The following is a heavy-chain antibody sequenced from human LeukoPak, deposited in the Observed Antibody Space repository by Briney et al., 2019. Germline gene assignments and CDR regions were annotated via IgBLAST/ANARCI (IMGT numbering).Heavy chain of an antibody. D-gene: IGHD6-13*01. V-gene: IGHV4-59*01. CDR1: GFTFSSYA. J-gene: IGHJ6*03. CDR3: ARGGGISHYYYYMDV. CDR2: IYYSGST. Sequence: GSLRLSCAASGFTFSSYAMSWIRQPPGKGLECIGYIYYSGSTNYNPSLKSRVTISVDTSKNQFSLKLSSVTAADTAVYYCARGGGISHYYYYMDVWGKGTTVTISS.